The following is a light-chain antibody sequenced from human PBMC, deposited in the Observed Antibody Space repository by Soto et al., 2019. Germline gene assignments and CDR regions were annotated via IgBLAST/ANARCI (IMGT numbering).Light chain of an antibody. CDR2: ANN. V-gene: IGLV1-40*01. J-gene: IGLJ1*01. Sequence: QSALTQPPSVSGSPGQRVTISCTGSSSNIGAGYDVHWYQQLPGTDPKLLIYANNNRPSGVPDRFSGSKSGTSASLAITWLQDEEEADYYYQSYDSSMSGYVFGAGTKVTVL. CDR3: QSYDSSMSGYV. CDR1: SSNIGAGYD.